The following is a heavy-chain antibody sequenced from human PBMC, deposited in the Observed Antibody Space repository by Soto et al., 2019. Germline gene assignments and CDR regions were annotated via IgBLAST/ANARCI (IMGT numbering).Heavy chain of an antibody. CDR2: VCRTGRA. CDR1: DSLSGSGYS. J-gene: IGHJ4*02. CDR3: ARSPYFENIDNGGSPLYFFDL. V-gene: IGHV4-30-2*01. Sequence: QVQLQESGSRLVKPAETLSLTCAGDSLSGSGYSWSWIRQPPGQDLQWVAFVCRTGRAFYNPSFKSRVSVRVDRSKKEVSLTRPSVTAADTAVYFCARSPYFENIDNGGSPLYFFDLWGQGILVTVSS. D-gene: IGHD4-17*01.